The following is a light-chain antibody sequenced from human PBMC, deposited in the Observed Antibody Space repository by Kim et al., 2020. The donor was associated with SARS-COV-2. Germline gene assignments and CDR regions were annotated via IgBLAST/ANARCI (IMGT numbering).Light chain of an antibody. V-gene: IGLV3-19*01. CDR1: SLRSYY. J-gene: IGLJ1*01. Sequence: SSELTQDPAVSVALGQTVRITCQGDSLRSYYASWYQQKPGQAPVLVIYGKNNRPSGIPDRFSGSSSGNTASLTITGAQAEDEADYYCNYRDSSGNHLSYVFGTGTKVTVL. CDR2: GKN. CDR3: NYRDSSGNHLSYV.